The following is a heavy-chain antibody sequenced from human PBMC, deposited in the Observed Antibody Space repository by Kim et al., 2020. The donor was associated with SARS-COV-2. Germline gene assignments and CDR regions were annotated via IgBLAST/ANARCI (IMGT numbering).Heavy chain of an antibody. CDR2: IYYIFIT. Sequence: SETLSLTCTVSFFSIIIIIYYFFFILHPPFNFLYFILNIYYIFITYYNPSLNILFTISLDTSKNQFSLKLNSVTAADTAVYYCARHGMKDNLFTIFGVVPSMGFDPWGQGTLVTVSS. CDR1: FFSIIIIIYY. J-gene: IGHJ5*02. D-gene: IGHD3-3*01. V-gene: IGHV4-39*01. CDR3: ARHGMKDNLFTIFGVVPSMGFDP.